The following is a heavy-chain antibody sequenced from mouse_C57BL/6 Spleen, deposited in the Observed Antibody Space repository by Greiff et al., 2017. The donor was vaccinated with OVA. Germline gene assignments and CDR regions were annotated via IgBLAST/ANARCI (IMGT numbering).Heavy chain of an antibody. D-gene: IGHD2-3*01. CDR1: GFNIKDDY. CDR2: IDPENGDT. CDR3: THYDGYYWFAY. Sequence: VQLKESGAELVRPGASVKLSCTASGFNIKDDYMHWVKQRPEQGLEWIGWIDPENGDTEYASKFQGKATITADTSSNTAYLQLSSLTSEDTAVYYGTHYDGYYWFAYWGQGTLVTVSA. J-gene: IGHJ3*01. V-gene: IGHV14-4*01.